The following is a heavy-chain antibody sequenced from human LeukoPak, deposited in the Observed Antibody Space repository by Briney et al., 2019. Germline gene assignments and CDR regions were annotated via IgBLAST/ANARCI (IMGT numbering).Heavy chain of an antibody. CDR1: GGSFSGYY. CDR2: INHSGST. Sequence: PSETLSLTCAVCGGSFSGYYWSWIRQPPGKGLEWIGEINHSGSTNYNPSLKSRVTISVDTSKNQFSLKLSSVTAADTAVYYCASSSRHYYYGSGSQYYFDYWGQGTLVTVSS. D-gene: IGHD3-10*01. V-gene: IGHV4-34*01. CDR3: ASSSRHYYYGSGSQYYFDY. J-gene: IGHJ4*02.